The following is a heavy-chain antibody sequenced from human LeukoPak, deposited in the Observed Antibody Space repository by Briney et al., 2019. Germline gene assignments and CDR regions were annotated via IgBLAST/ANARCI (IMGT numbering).Heavy chain of an antibody. CDR1: GFTFSNYA. D-gene: IGHD2/OR15-2a*01. Sequence: GGSLRLSCAASGFTFSNYAMSWVRQAPGKGLEWVSAFSGSGGSTYYADSVKGRFTISRDNSKNTLYLQMNSRRAGDTAVYYCATSGLSRFGFWGQGTLVSVS. CDR2: FSGSGGST. CDR3: ATSGLSRFGF. J-gene: IGHJ4*02. V-gene: IGHV3-23*01.